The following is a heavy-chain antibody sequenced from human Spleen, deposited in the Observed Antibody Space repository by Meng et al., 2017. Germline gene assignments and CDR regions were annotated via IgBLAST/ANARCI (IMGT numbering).Heavy chain of an antibody. J-gene: IGHJ4*02. CDR3: ARDADLYSGSYPSY. Sequence: GESLKISCAASGFTFSSYAMHWVRQAPGKGLEWVAVISYDGSNKYYADSVKGQFTISRDNSKNTLYLQMNSLRAEDTAVYYCARDADLYSGSYPSYWGQGTLVTVSS. CDR2: ISYDGSNK. D-gene: IGHD1-26*01. V-gene: IGHV3-30*04. CDR1: GFTFSSYA.